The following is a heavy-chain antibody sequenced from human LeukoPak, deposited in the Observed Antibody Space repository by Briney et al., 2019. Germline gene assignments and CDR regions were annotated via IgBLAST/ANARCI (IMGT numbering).Heavy chain of an antibody. CDR3: TKDKSHSSWTSRYYYHGLDV. V-gene: IGHV3-9*01. Sequence: GGSLRLSCAASGFTFYDYAKHWVRQAPGKGLEWVSGISGNSGSIDYADSVKGRFTISRDNAKNSLYLQMNSLRAEDTALYYCTKDKSHSSWTSRYYYHGLDVWGQGTTVTVSS. CDR1: GFTFYDYA. CDR2: ISGNSGSI. J-gene: IGHJ6*02. D-gene: IGHD6-13*01.